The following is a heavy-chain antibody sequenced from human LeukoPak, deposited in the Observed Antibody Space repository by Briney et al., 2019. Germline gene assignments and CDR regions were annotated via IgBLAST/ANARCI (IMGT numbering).Heavy chain of an antibody. CDR2: ISAYNGNT. D-gene: IGHD3-3*01. CDR3: ARDGGYGFFGWTPPYYYYGMDV. Sequence: ASVKASCKASGYTFTSYGISWVRQAPGQGLEWMGWISAYNGNTNYAQKLQGRVTMTTDTSTSTAYMELRSLRSDDTAVYYCARDGGYGFFGWTPPYYYYGMDVWGQGTTVTVSS. CDR1: GYTFTSYG. J-gene: IGHJ6*02. V-gene: IGHV1-18*01.